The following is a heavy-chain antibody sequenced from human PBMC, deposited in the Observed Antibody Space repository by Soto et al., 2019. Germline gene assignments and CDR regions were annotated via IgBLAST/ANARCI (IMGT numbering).Heavy chain of an antibody. V-gene: IGHV1-69*12. D-gene: IGHD4-17*01. CDR1: GGTFRSYA. J-gene: IGHJ6*02. CDR3: ARKNDYGDFGGYYYGMDV. CDR2: IIPIFGTA. Sequence: QVQLVQSGAEVKKPGSSVKVSCKASGGTFRSYAISWVRQAPGQGLEWMGGIIPIFGTANYAQKFQGRVTMTADESTSTAYMELSSLRSEDTAVYYCARKNDYGDFGGYYYGMDVWGQGTTVTVSS.